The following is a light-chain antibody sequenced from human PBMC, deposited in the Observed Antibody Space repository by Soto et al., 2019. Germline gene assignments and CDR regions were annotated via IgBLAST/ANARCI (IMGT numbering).Light chain of an antibody. CDR2: WAF. CDR1: QSVLYSSNNKNY. V-gene: IGKV4-1*01. CDR3: QQYFSTPYT. Sequence: DIVMTQSPDSLAVSLGERATINCKSSQSVLYSSNNKNYLAWYQQKPGQPPKLLIYWAFTRESGVPDRFSGSWSGTDFTLTISSLQAEDVAVYYCQQYFSTPYTFGQGTKLQIK. J-gene: IGKJ2*01.